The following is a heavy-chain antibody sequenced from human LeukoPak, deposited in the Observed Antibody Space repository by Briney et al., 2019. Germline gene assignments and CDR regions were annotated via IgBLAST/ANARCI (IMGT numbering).Heavy chain of an antibody. J-gene: IGHJ4*02. V-gene: IGHV3-23*01. CDR3: AKRTGGSGYSYGPDY. CDR2: ISGSGGST. CDR1: RFTFSSYA. D-gene: IGHD5-18*01. Sequence: GGSLRLSCAASRFTFSSYAMSWVRQAPGKGLEWVSAISGSGGSTYYADSEKGRFTISRDNSKNTLYLQMNSLRAEDTAVYYCAKRTGGSGYSYGPDYWGQGTLVTVSS.